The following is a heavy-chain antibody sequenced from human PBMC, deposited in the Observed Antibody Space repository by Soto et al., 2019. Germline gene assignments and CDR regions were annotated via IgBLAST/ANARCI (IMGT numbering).Heavy chain of an antibody. J-gene: IGHJ6*02. CDR1: GDSVSSNSAA. V-gene: IGHV6-1*01. CDR2: TYYRSKWYN. CDR3: ARWPRQLKYYYYGMDV. Sequence: SQTLSLTCAISGDSVSSNSAAWNWIRQSPSRGLAWLGRTYYRSKWYNDYAVSVKSRITINPDTSKNQFSLQLNSVTPEDTAVYYCARWPRQLKYYYYGMDVWGQGTTVTVSS. D-gene: IGHD6-13*01.